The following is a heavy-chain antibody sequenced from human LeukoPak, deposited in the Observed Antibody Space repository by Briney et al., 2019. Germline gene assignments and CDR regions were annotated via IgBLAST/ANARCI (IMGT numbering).Heavy chain of an antibody. CDR3: ARPAYTAANDL. D-gene: IGHD3-16*01. Sequence: GGSLRLSCTASGFSFSSNWMTWVRQAPGKGLEWVANMKGDGSEIHYVDSVKGRFTISRDNARNSLFLQMNGLRPEDTAVYYCARPAYTAANDLWGQGTMVTVSS. V-gene: IGHV3-7*01. CDR2: MKGDGSEI. J-gene: IGHJ3*01. CDR1: GFSFSSNW.